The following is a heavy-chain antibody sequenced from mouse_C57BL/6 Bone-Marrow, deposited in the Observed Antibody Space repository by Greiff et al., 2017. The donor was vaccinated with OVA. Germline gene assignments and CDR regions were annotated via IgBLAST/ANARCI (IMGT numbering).Heavy chain of an antibody. J-gene: IGHJ2*01. D-gene: IGHD2-3*01. Sequence: QVQLQQSGAELARPGASVKLSCKASGYTFTSYGISWVKQRTGQGLEWIGEIYPRSGNTYYNEKFKGKATLTADKSSSTAYMELRSLTSEDAAVYFCARYDGYYERGYFDYWGQGTTLTVSS. CDR2: IYPRSGNT. CDR1: GYTFTSYG. CDR3: ARYDGYYERGYFDY. V-gene: IGHV1-81*01.